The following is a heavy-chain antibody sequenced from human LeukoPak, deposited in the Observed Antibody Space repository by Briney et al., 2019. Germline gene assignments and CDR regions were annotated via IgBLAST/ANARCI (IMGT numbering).Heavy chain of an antibody. Sequence: GGSLRLSCAASGFTFDDYAMHWVRQAPGKGLEWVSGISWNGGSIGYADSVKGRFTISRDNAKNSLYLQMNSLRAEDTALYYCAKDIAGATNAFDIWGQGTMVTVSS. J-gene: IGHJ3*02. V-gene: IGHV3-9*01. CDR1: GFTFDDYA. CDR3: AKDIAGATNAFDI. CDR2: ISWNGGSI. D-gene: IGHD1-26*01.